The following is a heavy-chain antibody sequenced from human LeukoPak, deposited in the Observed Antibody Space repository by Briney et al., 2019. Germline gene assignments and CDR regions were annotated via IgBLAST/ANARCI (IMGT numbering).Heavy chain of an antibody. CDR1: GYTFTSYY. J-gene: IGHJ5*02. D-gene: IGHD1-26*01. V-gene: IGHV1-46*01. CDR2: INPSGGST. CDR3: ARDNSVGDNAWWFDP. Sequence: ASVKVSCKASGYTFTSYYMHWVRQAPGQGLEWMGIINPSGGSTSYAQKFQGRVTMTRDMSTSTDYMELSSLRSEDTAIYYCARDNSVGDNAWWFDPWGQGTLSPSPQ.